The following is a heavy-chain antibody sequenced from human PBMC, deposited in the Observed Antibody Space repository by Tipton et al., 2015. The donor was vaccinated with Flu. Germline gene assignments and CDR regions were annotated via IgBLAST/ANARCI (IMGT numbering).Heavy chain of an antibody. D-gene: IGHD6-19*01. CDR2: IYYSGST. CDR3: AREGSGWYRNWFDP. CDR1: GDSISSYY. Sequence: TLSLTCTVSGDSISSYYWSWIRQPPGKGLEWIGYIYYSGSTNYNPSLKSRVTISVDTSKNQFSLKLSSVTAADTAVYYCAREGSGWYRNWFDPWGQGTLVTVSS. J-gene: IGHJ5*02. V-gene: IGHV4-59*01.